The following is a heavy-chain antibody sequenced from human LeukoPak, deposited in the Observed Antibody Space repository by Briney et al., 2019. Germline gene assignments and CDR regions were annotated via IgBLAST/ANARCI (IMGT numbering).Heavy chain of an antibody. V-gene: IGHV3-23*01. CDR3: ARAPRSWGFDY. CDR2: ISGGGGST. D-gene: IGHD7-27*01. Sequence: GGSLRLSCAASGFTFSSYAMSWVRQAPGKGLEWVSAISGGGGSTYYADSVKGRFTISRDNSKNTLYLQMNSLRAEDTAVYYCARAPRSWGFDYWGQGTPVTVSS. J-gene: IGHJ4*02. CDR1: GFTFSSYA.